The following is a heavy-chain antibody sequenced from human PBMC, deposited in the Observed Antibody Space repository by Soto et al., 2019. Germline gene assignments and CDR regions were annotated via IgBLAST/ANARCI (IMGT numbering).Heavy chain of an antibody. Sequence: PSETLSLTCAVSGGSISSGGYSWSWIRQPPGKGLEWIGYIYHSGSTYYNPSPKSRVTISVDRSKNQFSLKLSSVTAADTAVYYCARGGDGDIDYWGQGTLVTVSS. J-gene: IGHJ4*02. CDR2: IYHSGST. V-gene: IGHV4-30-2*01. D-gene: IGHD4-17*01. CDR1: GGSISSGGYS. CDR3: ARGGDGDIDY.